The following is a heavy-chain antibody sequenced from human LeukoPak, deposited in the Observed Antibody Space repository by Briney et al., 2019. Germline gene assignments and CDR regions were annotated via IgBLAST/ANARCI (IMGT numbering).Heavy chain of an antibody. J-gene: IGHJ4*02. CDR2: IFHNGRT. D-gene: IGHD3-22*01. V-gene: IGHV4-4*02. CDR1: GGSISSNNW. CDR3: AREIYYDSSAYDY. Sequence: PSETLSLTCGVSGGSISSNNWWTWVRQPPGKGLEWIGEIFHNGRTNYNLSLKSRVNISLDNSESQFSLTLSSVTAADTAMYYCAREIYYDSSAYDYWGQGTLVTVSS.